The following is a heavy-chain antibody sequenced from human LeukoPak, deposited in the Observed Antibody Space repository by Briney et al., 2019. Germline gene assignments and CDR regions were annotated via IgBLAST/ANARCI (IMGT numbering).Heavy chain of an antibody. CDR2: INSDGSTT. CDR1: GFTFSSYW. CDR3: ARDGYDSSGYYLFDY. J-gene: IGHJ4*02. D-gene: IGHD3-22*01. V-gene: IGHV3-74*01. Sequence: GGSLRLSCAASGFTFSSYWMHWVRQAPGKGLVWVSRINSDGSTTSYADSVKGRFTISRDNAKNTVYLQMNSLRAEDTAVYYCARDGYDSSGYYLFDYWGRGTLVTVSS.